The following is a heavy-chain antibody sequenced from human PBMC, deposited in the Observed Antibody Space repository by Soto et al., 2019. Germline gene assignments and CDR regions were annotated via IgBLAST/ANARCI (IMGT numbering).Heavy chain of an antibody. CDR1: GFTFSNYG. V-gene: IGHV3-33*01. D-gene: IGHD6-19*01. CDR3: ARDDIPGRAVAIYGMDV. CDR2: IWYDGSNE. J-gene: IGHJ6*02. Sequence: LRLSCAASGFTFSNYGMHWVRQAPGKGLEWVAVIWYDGSNEYYADSVKGRFTISRDNSKNTLYLQMNSLRAEDTAVYYCARDDIPGRAVAIYGMDVWGQGTTVTVSS.